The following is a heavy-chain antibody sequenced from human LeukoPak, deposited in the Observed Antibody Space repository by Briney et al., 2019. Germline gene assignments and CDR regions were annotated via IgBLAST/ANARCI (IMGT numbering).Heavy chain of an antibody. V-gene: IGHV2-5*01. D-gene: IGHD3-10*01. CDR2: IYWNDDK. Sequence: VSGPTLVKPTQTLTLTCTFSGFSLSTSGVGVGWIRHPPGKALEWLAVIYWNDDKRYSPVLKSRLTITKDTSKNHVLLTKPHMHPVSTDTHSCAHRGDITMLRGVSPIRGWFDPWAQGTLVTVSS. CDR1: GFSLSTSGVG. CDR3: AHRGDITMLRGVSPIRGWFDP. J-gene: IGHJ5*02.